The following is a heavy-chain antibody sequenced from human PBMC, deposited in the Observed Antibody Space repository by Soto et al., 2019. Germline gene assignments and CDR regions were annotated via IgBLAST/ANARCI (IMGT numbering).Heavy chain of an antibody. CDR1: GFTFSNYS. Sequence: GSLGRTCAASGFTFSNYSMNWVRQAPGKGLEWVSSISSTSKYIYYADSVKGRFTISRDNAKKSLYLQMNSLRAEDTAVYYCARGLSSGWFDYWGQGTLVTVYS. D-gene: IGHD6-19*01. J-gene: IGHJ5*01. CDR3: ARGLSSGWFDY. V-gene: IGHV3-21*01. CDR2: ISSTSKYI.